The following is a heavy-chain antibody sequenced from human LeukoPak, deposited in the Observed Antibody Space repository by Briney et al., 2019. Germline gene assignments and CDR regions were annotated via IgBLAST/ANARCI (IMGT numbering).Heavy chain of an antibody. CDR2: ISGSGVNT. J-gene: IGHJ4*02. CDR1: GFTFSSYA. D-gene: IGHD3-10*01. CDR3: AKDRVDGSGSQFDS. Sequence: PGGSLRLSCAASGFTFSSYAMSWVRQAPGKGLEWVSVISGSGVNTYYADSVKGRFTISRDNSKNTLYLQMNSLRADDTAVYYCAKDRVDGSGSQFDSWGQGSLVIVSS. V-gene: IGHV3-23*01.